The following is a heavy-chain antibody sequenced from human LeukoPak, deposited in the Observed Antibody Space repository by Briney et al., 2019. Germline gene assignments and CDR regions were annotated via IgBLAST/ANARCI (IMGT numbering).Heavy chain of an antibody. D-gene: IGHD1-1*01. Sequence: VGSLRLSCAASGFTLSTDYMSWVRQAPGKGLEWVSIIYSGGSTYYADSVKGRFTISRDNSKNTLYLQMNSLRAEDTAMYYCARDRTVRYWGQGTLVTVSS. CDR2: IYSGGST. J-gene: IGHJ4*02. CDR1: GFTLSTDY. CDR3: ARDRTVRY. V-gene: IGHV3-66*01.